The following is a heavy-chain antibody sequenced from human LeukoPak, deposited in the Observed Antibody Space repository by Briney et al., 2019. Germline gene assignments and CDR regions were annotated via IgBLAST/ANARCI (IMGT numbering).Heavy chain of an antibody. D-gene: IGHD2-21*01. Sequence: GGSLRLSCAAFGFTLSSYGMHWVRQAPGKGLEWVAFIRYDGSNKSYADSVKGRFTISRDNSKNTLYLQMNSLRAEDTAVYYCAPRVVVITAPFDYWGQGTLVTVSS. CDR3: APRVVVITAPFDY. CDR2: IRYDGSNK. CDR1: GFTLSSYG. J-gene: IGHJ4*02. V-gene: IGHV3-30*02.